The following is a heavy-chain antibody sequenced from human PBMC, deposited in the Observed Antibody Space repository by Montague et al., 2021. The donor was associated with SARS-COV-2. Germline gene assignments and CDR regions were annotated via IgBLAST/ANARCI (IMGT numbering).Heavy chain of an antibody. CDR3: AAPMVKDY. J-gene: IGHJ4*02. CDR2: ISYDESNK. Sequence: SLRLSCAASGFTFSSYAMHWVRQAPGKGLEWVAVISYDESNKYYADSVKGRFTISRDNSKNTLYLQMNSLRAEDTAVYYCAAPMVKDYWGQGTLVTVSS. D-gene: IGHD5-18*01. CDR1: GFTFSSYA. V-gene: IGHV3-30-3*01.